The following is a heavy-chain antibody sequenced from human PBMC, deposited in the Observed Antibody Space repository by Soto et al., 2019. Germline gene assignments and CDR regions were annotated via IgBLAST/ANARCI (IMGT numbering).Heavy chain of an antibody. V-gene: IGHV1-69*12. CDR2: IIPIFGTA. CDR1: GGTFSSYA. CDR3: ASYFDGDYVPVPYPYGMDV. D-gene: IGHD4-17*01. J-gene: IGHJ6*02. Sequence: QVQLVQSGAEVKKPGSSVKVSCKASGGTFSSYAISWVRQAPGQGLEWMGGIIPIFGTANYTQKFQGRVTITADESTSTAYMELSSLRSEDTAVYYCASYFDGDYVPVPYPYGMDVWGQGTTVTVSS.